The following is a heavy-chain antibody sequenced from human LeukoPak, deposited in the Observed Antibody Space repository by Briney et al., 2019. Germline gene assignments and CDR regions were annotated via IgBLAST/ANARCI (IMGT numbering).Heavy chain of an antibody. J-gene: IGHJ4*02. CDR2: IYYSGST. CDR1: GGSISSSSYY. Sequence: SETLSFTCTVSGGSISSSSYYWGWIRQPPGKGLEWIGSIYYSGSTYYNPSLKSRVTISVDTSKNQFSLKLSSVTAADTAVYYCATLPPVEMATNGGDYWGQGTLVTVSS. CDR3: ATLPPVEMATNGGDY. D-gene: IGHD5-24*01. V-gene: IGHV4-39*01.